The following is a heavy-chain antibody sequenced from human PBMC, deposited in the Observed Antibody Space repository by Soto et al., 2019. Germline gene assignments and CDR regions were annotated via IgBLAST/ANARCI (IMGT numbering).Heavy chain of an antibody. CDR1: GYTFNAFG. D-gene: IGHD5-18*01. CDR2: ISGHNGNT. J-gene: IGHJ4*02. Sequence: HLVQPGNEVRKPGASVRVSCKASGYTFNAFGITWVRQAHGHGLQWVGRISGHNGNTEYALNFRGRATMSTDTSTSSAYMDLTSLTRDDTAVYYCAIAVGYSQADYFDDWGQGTLVTVSS. V-gene: IGHV1-18*01. CDR3: AIAVGYSQADYFDD.